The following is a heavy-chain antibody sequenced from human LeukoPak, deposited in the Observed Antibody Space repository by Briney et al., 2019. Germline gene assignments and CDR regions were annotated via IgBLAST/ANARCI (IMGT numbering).Heavy chain of an antibody. V-gene: IGHV4-30-2*01. J-gene: IGHJ3*02. CDR1: GGSISSGGYY. CDR3: AREYPPNDGAFDI. D-gene: IGHD2-2*02. CDR2: IYHSGST. Sequence: PSQTLSLTCTVSGGSISSGGYYWSWIRQPPGKGLEWIRYIYHSGSTYYNPSLKSRVTISVDRSKNQFSLKLSSVTAADTAVYYCAREYPPNDGAFDIWGQGTMVTVSS.